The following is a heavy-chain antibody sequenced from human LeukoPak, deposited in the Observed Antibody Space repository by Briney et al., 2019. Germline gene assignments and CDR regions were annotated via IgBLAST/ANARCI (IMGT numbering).Heavy chain of an antibody. CDR3: ATDQRYAFDY. CDR2: IRTTAEGAKYA. V-gene: IGHV3-48*02. D-gene: IGHD3-9*01. CDR1: GFIFTDYP. Sequence: GGSLRLSCATSGFIFTDYPMNWVRQAPGKGLEWISNIRTTAEGAKYAYYADSVKGRVTISRDDGKNTLYLHMNSVRDDDTAVYYCATDQRYAFDYWGQGILVTVSS. J-gene: IGHJ4*02.